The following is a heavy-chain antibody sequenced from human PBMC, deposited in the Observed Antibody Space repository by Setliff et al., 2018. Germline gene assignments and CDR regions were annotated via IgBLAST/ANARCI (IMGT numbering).Heavy chain of an antibody. CDR2: INTNTGEP. J-gene: IGHJ4*02. CDR1: GYTSINYG. V-gene: IGHV7-4-1*02. Sequence: GASVKVSCKAFGYTSINYGISWVRQAPGQGLEWMGWINTNTGEPMYAQGFTGRFVLSLDPSVSTAYLEISSLKAEDTAHYYCATGSLAIAGTGHWGQGTLVTVSS. CDR3: ATGSLAIAGTGH. D-gene: IGHD6-13*01.